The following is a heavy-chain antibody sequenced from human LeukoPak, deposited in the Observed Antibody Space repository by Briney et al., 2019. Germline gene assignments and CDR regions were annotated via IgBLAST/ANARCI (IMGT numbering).Heavy chain of an antibody. V-gene: IGHV3-7*05. CDR1: GFTFSRYW. CDR3: ARDDHYSSWN. CDR2: IKQDGSEK. Sequence: PGGSLRLSCAGSGFTFSRYWMRWVRQAPGKGLEWVANIKQDGSEKYYVLSVKCRFTISKDNAKNSLYLQMNSLRAEDTAMYYCARDDHYSSWNWGQGTLVTVSS. D-gene: IGHD4-11*01. J-gene: IGHJ4*02.